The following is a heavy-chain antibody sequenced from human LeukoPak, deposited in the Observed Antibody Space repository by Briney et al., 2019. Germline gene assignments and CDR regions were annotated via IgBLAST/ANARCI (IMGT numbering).Heavy chain of an antibody. D-gene: IGHD2-15*01. CDR3: ARHPAECSGGSCLDS. CDR2: ISSSSSYI. V-gene: IGHV3-21*01. CDR1: GFTFSRYS. Sequence: GGSLRLSCAASGFTFSRYSMNWVRQAPGKGLEWVSSISSSSSYIYYADSVKGRLTISRDNAKNSLCLEMNSLRAEDTAMYYCARHPAECSGGSCLDSWGQGTLSPSPQ. J-gene: IGHJ4*02.